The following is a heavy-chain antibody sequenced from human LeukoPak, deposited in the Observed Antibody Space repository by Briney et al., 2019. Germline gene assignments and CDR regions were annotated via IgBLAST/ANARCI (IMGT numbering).Heavy chain of an antibody. CDR2: FDPGNGEI. CDR3: GAGGLYDLLPY. J-gene: IGHJ4*02. CDR1: GHTLSDLT. V-gene: IGHV1-24*01. D-gene: IGHD3-3*01. Sequence: GASVKVSCKVSGHTLSDLTMHWVRQAPGKGLEWMGGFDPGNGEIIYAQKFQGRVTMTEDASTDTAYMELSGLKSEDTAVYYCGAGGLYDLLPYWGQGTLVTVSS.